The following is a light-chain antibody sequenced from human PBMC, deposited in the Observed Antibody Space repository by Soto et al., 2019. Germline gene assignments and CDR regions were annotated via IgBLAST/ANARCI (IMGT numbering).Light chain of an antibody. CDR1: QGISSD. Sequence: AIQLTQSPSSLSASVGDSVTITCRASQGISSDLAWYQQTPGRAPKRLIYDASTLSSGVPSRFSGSRSWTDFTLTVSSRQPADFATYYCQQFADYPFTFGPGTKVDI. J-gene: IGKJ3*01. V-gene: IGKV1D-13*01. CDR2: DAS. CDR3: QQFADYPFT.